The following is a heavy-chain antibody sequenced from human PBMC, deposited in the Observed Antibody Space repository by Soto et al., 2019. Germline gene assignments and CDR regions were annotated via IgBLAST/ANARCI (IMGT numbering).Heavy chain of an antibody. Sequence: PGGSLRLSCAASGFTFSSYIMNWVRQAPGKGLEWVSSISSRSSYIYYADSVKGRFTISRDNAKNSLYLQMNSLRAEDTAVYYCARADGDLDYYYYGMDVWGQGTTVTVSS. CDR1: GFTFSSYI. CDR3: ARADGDLDYYYYGMDV. D-gene: IGHD7-27*01. V-gene: IGHV3-21*01. J-gene: IGHJ6*02. CDR2: ISSRSSYI.